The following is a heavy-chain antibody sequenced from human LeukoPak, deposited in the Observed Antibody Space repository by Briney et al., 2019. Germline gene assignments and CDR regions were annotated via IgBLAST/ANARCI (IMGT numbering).Heavy chain of an antibody. CDR3: ARDCSGYYIYDY. D-gene: IGHD3-22*01. J-gene: IGHJ4*02. Sequence: GASVKVSCKASGYTFTGYYMYWVRQAPGQGLEWMGWINPNSGGTNYAQKFQGRVTMTRDTSISTAYMELSRLRSDDTAVYYCARDCSGYYIYDYWGQGTLVTVSS. CDR2: INPNSGGT. V-gene: IGHV1-2*02. CDR1: GYTFTGYY.